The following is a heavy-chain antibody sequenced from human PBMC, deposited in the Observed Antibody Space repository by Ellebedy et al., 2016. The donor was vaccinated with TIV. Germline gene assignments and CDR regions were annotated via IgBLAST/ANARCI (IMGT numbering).Heavy chain of an antibody. CDR2: IDWDDAK. V-gene: IGHV2-70*11. J-gene: IGHJ4*02. CDR1: GFSLSTSGMC. Sequence: SGPTLVKLTQTLTLTCTFSGFSLSTSGMCVSWIRQPPGKALEWLARIDWDDAKYYSTSLKTRLTISKDTSKNQVVLTMTHMDPVDTATYYCARILSSSGWAFDSWGQGTLVTVSS. D-gene: IGHD6-19*01. CDR3: ARILSSSGWAFDS.